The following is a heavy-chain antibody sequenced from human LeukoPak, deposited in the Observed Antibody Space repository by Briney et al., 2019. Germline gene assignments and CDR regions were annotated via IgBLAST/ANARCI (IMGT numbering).Heavy chain of an antibody. CDR2: INPSGGST. D-gene: IGHD3-10*01. Sequence: ASVKVSCKASGDTFTGYYMHWVRQAPGQGLEWMGIINPSGGSTSYAQKFQGRVTMTRDTSTSTVYMELSSLRSEDTAVYYCARASTYYYGSGSYYSRGSLDYWGQGTLVTVSS. V-gene: IGHV1-46*01. CDR1: GDTFTGYY. J-gene: IGHJ4*02. CDR3: ARASTYYYGSGSYYSRGSLDY.